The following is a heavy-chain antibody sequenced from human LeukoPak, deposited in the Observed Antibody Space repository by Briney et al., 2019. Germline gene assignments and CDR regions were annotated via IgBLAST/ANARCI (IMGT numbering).Heavy chain of an antibody. V-gene: IGHV4-61*02. CDR1: GGSISSGSYY. D-gene: IGHD3-3*01. J-gene: IGHJ3*02. CDR3: ARYPSEYYDFWSGYYDDAFDI. CDR2: IYTSGST. Sequence: SETLSPTCTVSGGSISSGSYYWSWIRQPAGKGLEWIGRIYTSGSTNYNPSLKSRVTISVDTSKNQFSLKLSSVTAADTAVYYCARYPSEYYDFWSGYYDDAFDIWGQGTMVTVSS.